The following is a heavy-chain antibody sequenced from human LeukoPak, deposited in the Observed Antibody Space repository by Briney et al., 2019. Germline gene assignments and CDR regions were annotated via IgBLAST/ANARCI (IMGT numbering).Heavy chain of an antibody. D-gene: IGHD2-21*02. CDR2: ISYDGSNK. CDR1: GFTFSNYA. Sequence: GGSLRLSCAASGFTFSNYAMHWVRQAPGKGLEWVAVISYDGSNKYYADSVKGRFTISRDNAKSSLYLQMSSLRDEDTAVYYCATTYVVVTSVHDAFHIWGQGTLVTVSS. V-gene: IGHV3-30*04. J-gene: IGHJ3*02. CDR3: ATTYVVVTSVHDAFHI.